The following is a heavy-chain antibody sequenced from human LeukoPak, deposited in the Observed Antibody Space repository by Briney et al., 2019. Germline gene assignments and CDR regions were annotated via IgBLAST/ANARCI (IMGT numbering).Heavy chain of an antibody. Sequence: PGGSLRLSCAASGFTFSSYGMHWVRQAPGKGLEWVAVISYDGSNKYYADSVKGRFTISRDNSKNTLYLQMNSLRAEDTAVYYCAKGGWFGEFTQGSFDPWGQGTLVTVSS. CDR2: ISYDGSNK. CDR3: AKGGWFGEFTQGSFDP. V-gene: IGHV3-30*18. J-gene: IGHJ5*02. CDR1: GFTFSSYG. D-gene: IGHD3-10*01.